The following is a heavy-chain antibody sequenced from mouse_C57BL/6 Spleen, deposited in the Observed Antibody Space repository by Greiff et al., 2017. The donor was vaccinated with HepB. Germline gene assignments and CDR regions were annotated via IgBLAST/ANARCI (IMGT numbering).Heavy chain of an antibody. Sequence: DVKLVESGGGLVKPGGSLKLSCAASGFTFSDYGMHWVRQAPEKGLEWVAYISSGSSTIYYADTVKGRFTISRDNAKNTLFLQMTSLRSEDTAMYYCARNWDGGYAMDYWGQGTSVTVSS. CDR3: ARNWDGGYAMDY. CDR2: ISSGSSTI. J-gene: IGHJ4*01. D-gene: IGHD4-1*01. CDR1: GFTFSDYG. V-gene: IGHV5-17*01.